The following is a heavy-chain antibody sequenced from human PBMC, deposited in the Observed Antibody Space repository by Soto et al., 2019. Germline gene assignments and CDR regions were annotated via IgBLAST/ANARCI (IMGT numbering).Heavy chain of an antibody. J-gene: IGHJ4*02. Sequence: QVQLQESGPGLVKPSETLSLTCTVSSDSIAGENWWSWVRQPPGMGLEWIGEIFHTGGTNYNPSLNGTVTMDVDKSQNQFSLKLISATAADTAVYYCARVFSSGSGWMYYFDFWGQGTLVSVSS. CDR3: ARVFSSGSGWMYYFDF. V-gene: IGHV4-4*02. CDR2: IFHTGGT. CDR1: SDSIAGENW. D-gene: IGHD6-25*01.